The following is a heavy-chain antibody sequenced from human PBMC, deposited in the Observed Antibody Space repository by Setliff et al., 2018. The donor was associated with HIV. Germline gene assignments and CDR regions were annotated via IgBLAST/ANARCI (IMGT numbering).Heavy chain of an antibody. D-gene: IGHD3-22*01. CDR3: ARAGDYYESGGYLTRGPAALDL. J-gene: IGHJ3*01. CDR1: GDSMRRHY. CDR2: IYSNGNT. Sequence: KTSETLSLTCTVSGDSMRRHYWSWIRQPPGKGLEFIGNIYSNGNTKYNPSLKSRVIMSVDMSNHQVSLRLSSVTAADTAVYYCARAGDYYESGGYLTRGPAALDLWGQGTLVTV. V-gene: IGHV4-59*08.